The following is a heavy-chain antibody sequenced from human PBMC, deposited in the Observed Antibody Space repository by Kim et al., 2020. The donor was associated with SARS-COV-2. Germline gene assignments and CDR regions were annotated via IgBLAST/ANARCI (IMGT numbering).Heavy chain of an antibody. Sequence: SVKVSCKASGGTFSSYAITWVRQAPGQGLEWMGGIIPIFDTANFAQQFQGRVTITADESTSTAYMELSSLRSEDTAVYYCARVLAYDSSGYYFDYWGQGTLVTVSS. CDR2: IIPIFDTA. V-gene: IGHV1-69*13. J-gene: IGHJ4*02. CDR3: ARVLAYDSSGYYFDY. D-gene: IGHD3-22*01. CDR1: GGTFSSYA.